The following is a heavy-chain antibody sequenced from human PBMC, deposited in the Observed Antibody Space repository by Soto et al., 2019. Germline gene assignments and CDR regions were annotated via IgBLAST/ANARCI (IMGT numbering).Heavy chain of an antibody. CDR3: ARQVNQLLARLLDYGMDV. V-gene: IGHV4-31*03. CDR1: GGSISSGGYY. J-gene: IGHJ6*02. Sequence: PSETLSLTCTVSGGSISSGGYYWSWIRQHPGKGLEWIGYIYYSGSTYYNPSLKSRVTISVDTSKNQFSLKLSSVTAADTAVYYCARQVNQLLARLLDYGMDVWGQGTTVTVPS. D-gene: IGHD2-2*01. CDR2: IYYSGST.